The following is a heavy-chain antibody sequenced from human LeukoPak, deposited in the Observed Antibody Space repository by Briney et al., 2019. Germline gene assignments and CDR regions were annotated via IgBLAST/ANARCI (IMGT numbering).Heavy chain of an antibody. CDR3: ARGARGYPDDNFDY. V-gene: IGHV4-59*01. D-gene: IGHD5-12*01. CDR2: ISYSGST. Sequence: SETLSLTCTVSGGSFTNYYWSWIRQPPGKGLEWIGYISYSGSTNYSPSLKSRVTISVDTSKKQFSLNLNSVTAADTAIYYCARGARGYPDDNFDYWGQGTLVTVSS. J-gene: IGHJ4*02. CDR1: GGSFTNYY.